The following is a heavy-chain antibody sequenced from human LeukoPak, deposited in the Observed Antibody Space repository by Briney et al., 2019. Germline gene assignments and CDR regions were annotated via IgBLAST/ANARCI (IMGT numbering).Heavy chain of an antibody. CDR2: ITSSSSAI. J-gene: IGHJ3*02. CDR3: AKGATSCSSTSCPDAFDI. CDR1: EFTFSSYS. Sequence: GGSLRLSCAASEFTFSSYSMNWVRQAPGKGLEWVSYITSSSSAIYYADSVKGRFTISRDNSKNTLYLQMNSLRAEDTAVYYCAKGATSCSSTSCPDAFDIWGQGTMVTVSS. D-gene: IGHD2-2*01. V-gene: IGHV3-48*01.